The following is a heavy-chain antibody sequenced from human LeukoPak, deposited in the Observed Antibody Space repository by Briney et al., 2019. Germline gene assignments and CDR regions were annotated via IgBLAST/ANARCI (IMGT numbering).Heavy chain of an antibody. J-gene: IGHJ4*02. V-gene: IGHV3-30*02. CDR3: ARPATTVTTLPYFDY. D-gene: IGHD4-11*01. CDR2: IRYDGSNK. Sequence: GGSLRLSCAASGFTFSSYVMHWVRQAPGKGLEWVAFIRYDGSNKYYADSVKGRFTISRDNSKNTLYLQMNSLRAEDTAVYYCARPATTVTTLPYFDYWGQGTLVTVSS. CDR1: GFTFSSYV.